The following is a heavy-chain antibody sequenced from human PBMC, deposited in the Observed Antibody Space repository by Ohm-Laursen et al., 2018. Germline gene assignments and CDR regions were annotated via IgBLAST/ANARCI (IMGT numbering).Heavy chain of an antibody. CDR2: IYYSGST. V-gene: IGHV4-59*08. CDR1: GDSISSYY. J-gene: IGHJ5*02. CDR3: ARGLWWFDP. Sequence: SETLSLTCSVSGDSISSYYWSWVRQPPGKGLEWIGYIYYSGSTNSNPYLENRVTISVDTSTNQFSLKLSSVTAADTALYYCARGLWWFDPWGQGTLVTVSS.